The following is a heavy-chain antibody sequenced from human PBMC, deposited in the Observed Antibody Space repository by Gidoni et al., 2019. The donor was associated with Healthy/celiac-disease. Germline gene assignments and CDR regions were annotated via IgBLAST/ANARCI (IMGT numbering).Heavy chain of an antibody. D-gene: IGHD6-13*01. J-gene: IGHJ4*02. Sequence: QGQLVESGVGVVQPGRSLRLSCAASGVTFSSYAMHWVRQAPGKGLELVAVISYDGSNKYDADFVKGRFTISRDNCKHTLYLQMNSRRSEDTAVYYCAIDPFTLDSSSWFFDYCGQGTLVTVSS. CDR2: ISYDGSNK. CDR3: AIDPFTLDSSSWFFDY. CDR1: GVTFSSYA. V-gene: IGHV3-30-3*01.